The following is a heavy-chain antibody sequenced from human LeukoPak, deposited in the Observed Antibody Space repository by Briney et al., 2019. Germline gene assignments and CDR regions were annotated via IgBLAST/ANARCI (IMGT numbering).Heavy chain of an antibody. D-gene: IGHD3-22*01. CDR3: ARESSVVVIDY. CDR1: GFTFSSYS. CDR2: ISSSSSYI. Sequence: PGGSLRLSCAASGFTFSSYSMNWVRQAPGKGLEWVSSISSSSSYIYYADSVKGRLTISRDSAKNSLYLQMNSLRAEDTAVYYCARESSVVVIDYWGQGTLVTVSS. V-gene: IGHV3-21*01. J-gene: IGHJ4*02.